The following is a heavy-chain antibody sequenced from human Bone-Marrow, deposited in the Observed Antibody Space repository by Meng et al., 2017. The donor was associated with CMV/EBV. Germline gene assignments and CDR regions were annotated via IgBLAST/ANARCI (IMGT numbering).Heavy chain of an antibody. D-gene: IGHD6-13*01. CDR2: ISSSGSTI. V-gene: IGHV3-48*03. CDR3: AKESPQQPFDY. CDR1: GFTFSSYE. Sequence: GGSLRLSCAASGFTFSSYEMNWVRQAPGKGLEWVSYISSSGSTIYYADSVKGRFTISRDNAKNSLYLQMNSLRAEDTAVYYCAKESPQQPFDYWGQGTLASVSS. J-gene: IGHJ4*02.